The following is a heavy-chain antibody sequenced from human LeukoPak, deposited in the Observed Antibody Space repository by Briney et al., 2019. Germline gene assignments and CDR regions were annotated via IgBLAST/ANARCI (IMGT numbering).Heavy chain of an antibody. D-gene: IGHD5-12*01. J-gene: IGHJ4*02. CDR2: IIPIFGTA. V-gene: IGHV1-69*13. CDR1: GGTFSSHA. Sequence: ASVKVSCKASGGTFSSHAISWVRQAPGQGLEWMGGIIPIFGTANYAQKFQGRVTITADESTSTAYMELSSLRSEDTAVYYCARAELRGYSGYDSSFDYWGQGTLVTVSS. CDR3: ARAELRGYSGYDSSFDY.